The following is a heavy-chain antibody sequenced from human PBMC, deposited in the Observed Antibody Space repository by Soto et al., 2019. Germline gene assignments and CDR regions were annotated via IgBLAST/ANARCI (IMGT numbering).Heavy chain of an antibody. CDR3: AREGMVYTPGSYFDY. CDR1: GFTFSSYA. V-gene: IGHV3-30-3*01. Sequence: GGSLRLSCAASGFTFSSYAMHWVRQAPGKGLEWVAVISYDGSNKYYADSVKGRFTISRDNSKNTLYLQMNSLRAEDTAVYYCAREGMVYTPGSYFDYWGQGTLVTVSS. J-gene: IGHJ4*02. D-gene: IGHD2-8*01. CDR2: ISYDGSNK.